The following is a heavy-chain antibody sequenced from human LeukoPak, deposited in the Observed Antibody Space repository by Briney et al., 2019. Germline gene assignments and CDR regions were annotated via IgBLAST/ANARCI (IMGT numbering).Heavy chain of an antibody. V-gene: IGHV3-48*01. Sequence: GGSLRLSCAASGFTFCSYIRKWVRQAPGKGLEWVSYISSSSSTIYYADSVKGRFTISRDNAKNSLYLQMNSLRAEDTAVYYCARERRTVTTDYWGQGTLVTVSS. J-gene: IGHJ4*02. CDR2: ISSSSSTI. CDR3: ARERRTVTTDY. D-gene: IGHD4-17*01. CDR1: GFTFCSYI.